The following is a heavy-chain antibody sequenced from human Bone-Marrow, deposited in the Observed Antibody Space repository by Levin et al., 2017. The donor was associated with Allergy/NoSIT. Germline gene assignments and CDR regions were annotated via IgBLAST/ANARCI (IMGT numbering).Heavy chain of an antibody. CDR1: GGSISSSTW. V-gene: IGHV4-4*02. D-gene: IGHD4-17*01. CDR3: ARDPLDYGTNSGNY. Sequence: PSETLSLTCTVSGGSISSSTWWSWVRQSPGKGLEWIGEIYHGGRTNYNPSLKSRVSMSVEKSKSQFSLKLSSVTAADTAVYYCARDPLDYGTNSGNYWGQGTLVTVSS. J-gene: IGHJ4*02. CDR2: IYHGGRT.